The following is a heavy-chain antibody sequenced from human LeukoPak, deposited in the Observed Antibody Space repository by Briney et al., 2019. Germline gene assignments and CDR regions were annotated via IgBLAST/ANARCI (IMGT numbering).Heavy chain of an antibody. V-gene: IGHV1-8*01. CDR2: MNPNSGNT. Sequence: ASVKVSCKASGYTFTSYDINWVRQATGQGLEWMGWMNPNSGNTGYAQKFQGRVTMTRNTSISTAYMELSSLRSEDTAVYYCAREQARYNWFDPWGQGTLATVSS. J-gene: IGHJ5*02. CDR1: GYTFTSYD. CDR3: AREQARYNWFDP.